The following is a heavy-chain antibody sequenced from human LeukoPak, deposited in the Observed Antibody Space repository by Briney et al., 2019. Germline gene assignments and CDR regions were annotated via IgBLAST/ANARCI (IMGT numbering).Heavy chain of an antibody. CDR1: GDSVSSNSAA. D-gene: IGHD3-22*01. CDR3: ARVRGYYYDSSGYAFDI. J-gene: IGHJ3*02. CDR2: TYYRSKWYN. V-gene: IGHV6-1*01. Sequence: SQTLSLTCAISGDSVSSNSAAWNWIRQSPSRGLEWLGRTYYRSKWYNDYAVSAKSRITINPDTSKNQFSLQLNSVTPEDTAVYYCARVRGYYYDSSGYAFDIWGQGTMVTVSS.